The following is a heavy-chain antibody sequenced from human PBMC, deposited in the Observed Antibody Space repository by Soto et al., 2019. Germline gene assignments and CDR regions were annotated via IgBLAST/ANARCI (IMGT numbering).Heavy chain of an antibody. CDR1: GGPSNTFY. CDR3: AREGSYSAYNFAHGIRLRSFAF. Sequence: SEPLSLTRRVSGGPSNTFYCRRVLQPAGKGLEGIGRLFSSGSTSFNPSLESRVAMSVDTSKNHFSLNLSSVTAADMAVYYCAREGSYSAYNFAHGIRLRSFAFWGKGALVTVSS. J-gene: IGHJ4*02. CDR2: LFSSGST. V-gene: IGHV4-4*07. D-gene: IGHD5-12*01.